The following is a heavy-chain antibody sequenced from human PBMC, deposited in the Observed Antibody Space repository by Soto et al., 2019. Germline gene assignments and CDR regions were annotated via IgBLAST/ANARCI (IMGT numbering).Heavy chain of an antibody. J-gene: IGHJ4*02. Sequence: PSETLSLTCTVSGGSISSGDYYWSWIRQPPGKGLEWIGYIYYSESTYYNPSLKSRVTISVDTSKDQFSLKLSSVTAADTAVYYCARAQGSGFLVSWGQGTLVTVSS. CDR3: ARAQGSGFLVS. V-gene: IGHV4-30-4*01. CDR2: IYYSEST. D-gene: IGHD3-10*01. CDR1: GGSISSGDYY.